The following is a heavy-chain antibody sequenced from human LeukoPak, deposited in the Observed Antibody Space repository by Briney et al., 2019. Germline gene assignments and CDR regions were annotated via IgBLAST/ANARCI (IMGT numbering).Heavy chain of an antibody. Sequence: GGSLRLSCAASGFTFDDYAMHWVRHGPGKSLEWVSLINENGDITYYGDSVRGRFTVSRDNAKNSLYLQMNSLTTEGTALYYCAKARWEPNFDYWGQGTLVTVSS. D-gene: IGHD1-26*01. CDR2: INENGDIT. CDR1: GFTFDDYA. CDR3: AKARWEPNFDY. V-gene: IGHV3-43*02. J-gene: IGHJ4*02.